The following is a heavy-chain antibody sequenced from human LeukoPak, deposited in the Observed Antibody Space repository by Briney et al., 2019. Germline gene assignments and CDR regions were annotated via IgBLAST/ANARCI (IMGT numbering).Heavy chain of an antibody. V-gene: IGHV1-18*01. CDR3: ARVPYEYQHHAFDI. Sequence: ASVKVSCTASGYTFTPYGISWVRQTPGQGLEWMGLISAYNGHTKFAQKFQGTVTMTTDTSTSTAYMELRRLRSDDTAVYYCARVPYEYQHHAFDIWGQGTMVTVSS. D-gene: IGHD2-2*01. CDR2: ISAYNGHT. CDR1: GYTFTPYG. J-gene: IGHJ3*02.